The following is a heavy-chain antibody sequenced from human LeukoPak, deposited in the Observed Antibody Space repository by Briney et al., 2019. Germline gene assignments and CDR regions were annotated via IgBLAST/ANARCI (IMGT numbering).Heavy chain of an antibody. Sequence: ASVKVSCKASGYTFTSYDINWVRQATGQGLEWMGWMNPNSGNTGYAQKFQGRVTMTTDTSTSTAYMELRSLRSDDTAVYYCARDYDILTGYRTGHDYWGQGTLVTVSS. V-gene: IGHV1-8*02. J-gene: IGHJ4*02. D-gene: IGHD3-9*01. CDR3: ARDYDILTGYRTGHDY. CDR1: GYTFTSYD. CDR2: MNPNSGNT.